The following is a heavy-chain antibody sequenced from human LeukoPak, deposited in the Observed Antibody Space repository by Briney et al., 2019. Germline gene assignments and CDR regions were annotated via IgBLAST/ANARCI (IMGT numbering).Heavy chain of an antibody. D-gene: IGHD1-1*01. CDR2: ISPTGSTT. Sequence: GGSLRLSCTASGFSFSGHWMHWARQLPGKGLVWVSRISPTGSTTSYADSVKGRFTVSRDNAKNTLYLQVNNLRAEDTAVYYCARRPKSNLSGLDFWGQGTLLTVSS. CDR3: ARRPKSNLSGLDF. V-gene: IGHV3-74*01. J-gene: IGHJ4*02. CDR1: GFSFSGHW.